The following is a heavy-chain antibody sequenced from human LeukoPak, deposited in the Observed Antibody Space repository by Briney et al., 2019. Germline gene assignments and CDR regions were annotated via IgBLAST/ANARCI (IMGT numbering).Heavy chain of an antibody. D-gene: IGHD2-15*01. J-gene: IGHJ4*02. CDR3: ARGRVVAATFFDY. CDR2: INHSGST. CDR1: GGSFSGYY. V-gene: IGHV4-34*01. Sequence: SETLSLTCAVYGGSFSGYYWSWIRQPPGKGLEWIGEINHSGSTNYNPSLKSRVTISVDTSKNQFSLKLSSVTAADTAVYYCARGRVVAATFFDYWGQGTLVTVSS.